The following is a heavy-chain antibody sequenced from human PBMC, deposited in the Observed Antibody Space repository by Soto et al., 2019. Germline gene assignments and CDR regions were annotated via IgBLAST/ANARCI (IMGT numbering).Heavy chain of an antibody. CDR3: ARSFGWYAIDY. D-gene: IGHD6-19*01. V-gene: IGHV4-4*02. J-gene: IGHJ4*02. Sequence: QALLQESGPGLVQPSGTLSLSCAVSGGSVSSSFFWGWVRQPPGKGLEWIGDIFHSGSVNYNPYLKSRVTISIDKSKNQFSLELNSVTTADTAVYYCARSFGWYAIDYWGQGTLVIVSS. CDR2: IFHSGSV. CDR1: GGSVSSSFF.